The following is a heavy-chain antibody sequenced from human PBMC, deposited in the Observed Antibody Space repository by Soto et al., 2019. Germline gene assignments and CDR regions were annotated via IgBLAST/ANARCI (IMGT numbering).Heavy chain of an antibody. J-gene: IGHJ6*02. Sequence: QPGGSLRLSCAASGFTFSSYGMHWVRQAPGKGLEWVAVIWYDGSNKYYADSVKGRFTISRDNSKNTLYLQMNSLRAEDTAVYYCARGRVPVVAAFYGMDVWGQGTTVTVSS. D-gene: IGHD2-15*01. V-gene: IGHV3-33*01. CDR1: GFTFSSYG. CDR3: ARGRVPVVAAFYGMDV. CDR2: IWYDGSNK.